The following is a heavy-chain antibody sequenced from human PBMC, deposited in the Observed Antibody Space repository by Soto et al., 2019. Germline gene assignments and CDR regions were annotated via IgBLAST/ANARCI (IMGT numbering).Heavy chain of an antibody. J-gene: IGHJ4*02. CDR3: ARSGALTGYYISDY. CDR1: GYTFTGYY. CDR2: ISAYNGNT. D-gene: IGHD3-9*01. V-gene: IGHV1-18*04. Sequence: ASVKVSCKASGYTFTGYYMHWVRQAPGQGLEWMGWISAYNGNTNYAQKLQGRVTMTTDTSTSTAYMELRSLRSDDTAVYYCARSGALTGYYISDYWGQGTLVTVSS.